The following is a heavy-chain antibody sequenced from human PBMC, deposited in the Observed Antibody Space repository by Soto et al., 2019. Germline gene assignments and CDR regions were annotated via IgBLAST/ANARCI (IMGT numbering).Heavy chain of an antibody. CDR3: ARGVEGYYDILSCLVLREYYFDY. CDR2: IIAIFGTA. J-gene: IGHJ4*02. D-gene: IGHD3-9*01. Sequence: QVQLVQSGAEVQKPGSSVKVSCKASGGTFSSYAISWVRQAPGQGLEWMGGIIAIFGTAKYAQKFQGRVTITADESTSTAYRELISLRSEDTAVYYCARGVEGYYDILSCLVLREYYFDYWGQGTLVTVSS. CDR1: GGTFSSYA. V-gene: IGHV1-69*01.